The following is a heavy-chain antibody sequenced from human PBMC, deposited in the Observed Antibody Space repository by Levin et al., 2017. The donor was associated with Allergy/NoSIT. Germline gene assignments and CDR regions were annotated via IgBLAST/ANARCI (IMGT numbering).Heavy chain of an antibody. D-gene: IGHD1-1*01. CDR2: ITGGGFNT. CDR3: AKKPGGTSGFSFDV. Sequence: GASVKVSCAVSGFTISEYAMAWVRQAPGKGLEWVSVITGGGFNTYYGDSVKGRFTVSRDDSKDTLYLELNSLGGEDTAVYYCAKKPGGTSGFSFDVWGQGTMVTVSS. CDR1: GFTISEYA. V-gene: IGHV3-23*01. J-gene: IGHJ3*01.